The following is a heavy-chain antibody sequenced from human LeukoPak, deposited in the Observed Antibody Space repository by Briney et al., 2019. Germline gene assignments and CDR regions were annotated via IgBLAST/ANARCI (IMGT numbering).Heavy chain of an antibody. Sequence: ASVKVSCKASGYTFNRYYIHWVRQAPGQGLEWMGIINPSGDSTSYAPKLQGRVTMTRDTSTSTVYMELNSLTSEDTAVYYCARDRGSSNDWGYFDFWGQGTLVTVPS. D-gene: IGHD7-27*01. V-gene: IGHV1-46*02. CDR1: GYTFNRYY. J-gene: IGHJ4*02. CDR3: ARDRGSSNDWGYFDF. CDR2: INPSGDST.